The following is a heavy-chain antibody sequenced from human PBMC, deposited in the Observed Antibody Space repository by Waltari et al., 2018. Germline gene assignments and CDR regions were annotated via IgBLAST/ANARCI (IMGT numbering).Heavy chain of an antibody. J-gene: IGHJ6*02. V-gene: IGHV3-48*03. D-gene: IGHD1-1*01. CDR3: ATTPRNWNYYYYGMDV. CDR1: GITFRIVE. Sequence: EVQLVESGGGLVQPGGSLRLSCVVPGITFRIVEMKWVSQAPGKGLEWVAYTSVSGTNIYYADSVKGRFTISRDDVKNSLFLQMNSLRAEDAGVYYCATTPRNWNYYYYGMDVWGQGTTVTVSS. CDR2: TSVSGTNI.